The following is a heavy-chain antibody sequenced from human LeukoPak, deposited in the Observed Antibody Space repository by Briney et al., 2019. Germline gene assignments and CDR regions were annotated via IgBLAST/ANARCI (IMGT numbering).Heavy chain of an antibody. CDR3: ARVIGTTGLDP. D-gene: IGHD1-1*01. CDR2: INPTGGHS. J-gene: IGHJ5*02. CDR1: GYSFTSYY. V-gene: IGHV1-46*01. Sequence: ASVKVSCKASGYSFTSYYMHWVRQAPGQGLEWMGIINPTGGHSGYAQKFQGRLTMTRDPSTSTAYMELSSLRSEDTAVYCCARVIGTTGLDPWGQGTLVTVSS.